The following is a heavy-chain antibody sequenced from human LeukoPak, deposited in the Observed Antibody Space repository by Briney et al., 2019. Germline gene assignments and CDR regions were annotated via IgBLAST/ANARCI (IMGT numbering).Heavy chain of an antibody. V-gene: IGHV3-7*01. J-gene: IGHJ4*02. D-gene: IGHD2-2*01. CDR2: IKQDGSEK. CDR3: ARCREDIVVVPAAMDPPYYFDY. Sequence: GGSLRLSCAASGFTFSSYWRSWVRQARGKGLEGVAHIKQDGSEKYYVDSVKGRFTISRDNAKNSLYLQMNSLRAEDTAVYYCARCREDIVVVPAAMDPPYYFDYWGQGTLVTVSS. CDR1: GFTFSSYW.